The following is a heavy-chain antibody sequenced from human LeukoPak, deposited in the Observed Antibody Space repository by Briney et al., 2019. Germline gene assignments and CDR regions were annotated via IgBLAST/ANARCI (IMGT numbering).Heavy chain of an antibody. Sequence: GGSLRLSCVASGFTFSSYWMSWVRQAPGKGLKWVANIKRDGSDKNYVDSVKGRFTISRDNAKNSLYLQMNSVRVEDTAVYYCAREPDWFDPWGQGTLVTVSS. J-gene: IGHJ5*02. CDR2: IKRDGSDK. CDR3: AREPDWFDP. V-gene: IGHV3-7*01. CDR1: GFTFSSYW.